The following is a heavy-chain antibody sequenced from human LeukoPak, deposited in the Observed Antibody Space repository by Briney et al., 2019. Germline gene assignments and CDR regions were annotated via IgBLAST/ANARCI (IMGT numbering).Heavy chain of an antibody. J-gene: IGHJ6*04. CDR1: GFTFSSYA. D-gene: IGHD6-19*01. Sequence: GGSLRLSCAASGFTFSSYAMHWVRQAPGKGLEWVAVISYDGSNKYYADSVKGRFTISRDNSKNTLYLQMNSLRAEDTAVYYCARTYSSGWYPDYGMDVWGKGTTVTVSS. CDR3: ARTYSSGWYPDYGMDV. CDR2: ISYDGSNK. V-gene: IGHV3-30*04.